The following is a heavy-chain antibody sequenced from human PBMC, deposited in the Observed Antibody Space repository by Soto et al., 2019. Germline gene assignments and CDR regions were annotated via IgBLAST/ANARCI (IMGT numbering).Heavy chain of an antibody. CDR3: AWATVSTGNYYYYGMDV. D-gene: IGHD4-17*01. CDR2: IIPIFGTA. CDR1: GGTFSSYA. Sequence: QVQLVQSGAEVKKPGSSVKVSCKASGGTFSSYAISWVRQAPGQGLEWMGGIIPIFGTANYAQKFQGRVTITADESTSTAYMERSSLRSEDTAVYYGAWATVSTGNYYYYGMDVWGQGTTVTVSS. V-gene: IGHV1-69*01. J-gene: IGHJ6*02.